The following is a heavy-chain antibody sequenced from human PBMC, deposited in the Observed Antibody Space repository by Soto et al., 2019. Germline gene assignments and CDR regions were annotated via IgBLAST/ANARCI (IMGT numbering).Heavy chain of an antibody. CDR3: ITLMQPAQSLINFYAQPFPETFFYG. Sequence: GGTLRLSCAASRFTFSNVWLSWVRQGPGKGLEWRGRIKGRTENETTDYASPARGRFIISRDDSKNMLYLQLNRLKSEDTGVYYCITLMQPAQSLINFYAQPFPETFFYG. CDR2: IKGRTENETT. V-gene: IGHV3-15*01. J-gene: IGHJ6*01. CDR1: RFTFSNVW. D-gene: IGHD2-2*01.